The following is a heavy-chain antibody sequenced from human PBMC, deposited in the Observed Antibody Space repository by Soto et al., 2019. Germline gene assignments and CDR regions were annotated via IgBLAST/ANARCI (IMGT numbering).Heavy chain of an antibody. J-gene: IGHJ4*02. V-gene: IGHV1-69*12. D-gene: IGHD2-15*01. CDR1: GGTFSSYA. Sequence: QVQLVQSGAEVKKPGSSVKVSCKASGGTFSSYAISWVRQAPGQGLEWMGGIIPIFGTANYAQKFQGRVTNTADESTSTAYRELSCLRSEATAVYYCARDRRPGGGSCFFDYWGQGTLVTVSS. CDR2: IIPIFGTA. CDR3: ARDRRPGGGSCFFDY.